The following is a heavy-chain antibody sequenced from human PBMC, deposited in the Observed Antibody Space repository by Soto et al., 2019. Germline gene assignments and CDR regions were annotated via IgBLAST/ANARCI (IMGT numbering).Heavy chain of an antibody. CDR1: GFTFSSYS. CDR3: AKDMTMIVVVLEYYFDY. CDR2: ISSSSSYI. D-gene: IGHD3-22*01. V-gene: IGHV3-21*04. J-gene: IGHJ4*02. Sequence: GGSLRLSCAASGFTFSSYSMNWVRQAPGKGLEWVSSISSSSSYIYYADSVKGRFTISRDNAKNTLYLQMNSLRAEDTAVYYCAKDMTMIVVVLEYYFDYWGQGTLVTVSS.